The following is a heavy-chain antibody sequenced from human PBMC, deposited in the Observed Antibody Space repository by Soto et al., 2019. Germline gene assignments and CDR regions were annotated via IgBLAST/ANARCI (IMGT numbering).Heavy chain of an antibody. CDR1: GYTFTSYA. CDR3: AREGLIAAAGRSEVDYYYYYMDV. D-gene: IGHD6-13*01. CDR2: INAGNGNT. Sequence: GASVKVSCKASGYTFTSYAMHWVRQAPGQRLEWMGWINAGNGNTKYSQKFQGRVTITRDTSASTAYMELSSLRSEDTAVYYCAREGLIAAAGRSEVDYYYYYMDVWGKGTTVTVSS. V-gene: IGHV1-3*01. J-gene: IGHJ6*03.